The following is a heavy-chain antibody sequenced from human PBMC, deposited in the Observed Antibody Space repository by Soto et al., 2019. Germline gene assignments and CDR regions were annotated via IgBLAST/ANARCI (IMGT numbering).Heavy chain of an antibody. D-gene: IGHD5-12*01. V-gene: IGHV1-2*04. CDR2: INPNSGGT. CDR1: VYTFTGYY. J-gene: IGHJ6*02. CDR3: ARAGEEDIVATIPGYYYYYGMDV. Sequence: GASVKVSCKASVYTFTGYYMHWVRQAPGQGLEWMGWINPNSGGTNYAQKFQGWVTMTRDTSISTAYMELSRLRSDDTAVYYCARAGEEDIVATIPGYYYYYGMDVWGQGTTVTVSS.